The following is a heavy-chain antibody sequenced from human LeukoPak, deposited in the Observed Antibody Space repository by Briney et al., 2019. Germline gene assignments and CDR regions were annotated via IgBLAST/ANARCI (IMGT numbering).Heavy chain of an antibody. CDR3: ARHIGFCSSTTCQARFDP. D-gene: IGHD2-2*01. CDR1: GGSISNFY. V-gene: IGHV4-59*08. Sequence: PSETLSLTCTVSGGSISNFYWSWIRQPPGKGLEWIGYIYYSGNSNYNPSLKSRVTISVDTSKNQFSLKLSSVTAADTAVYYCARHIGFCSSTTCQARFDPCGQGTLVTVSS. CDR2: IYYSGNS. J-gene: IGHJ5*02.